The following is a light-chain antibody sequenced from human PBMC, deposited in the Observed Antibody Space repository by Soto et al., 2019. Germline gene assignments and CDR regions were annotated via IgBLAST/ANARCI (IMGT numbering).Light chain of an antibody. CDR1: QSVRSY. CDR3: QQYGRSGT. CDR2: DAS. J-gene: IGKJ1*01. Sequence: IVMTQSTATLSVSPGERATLSCRASQSVRSYLAWYQQKPGQAPRLLIYDASNRATDIPARFSGSGSGTDFTLTISRLEPEDFAVYYCQQYGRSGTFGQGTNVDIK. V-gene: IGKV3-20*01.